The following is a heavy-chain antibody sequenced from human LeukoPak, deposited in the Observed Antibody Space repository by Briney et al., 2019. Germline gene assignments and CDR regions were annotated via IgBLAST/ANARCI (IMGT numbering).Heavy chain of an antibody. V-gene: IGHV3-23*01. CDR2: ISGSGGGT. CDR3: TRVVASTGFIDY. D-gene: IGHD5-12*01. Sequence: GGSLRLSCAASGFTFSSYAMSWVRQAPEKGLEWVSTISGSGGGTYYADSVQGRFTISRDNSENTLYLQMNSLRAEDTAVYYCTRVVASTGFIDYWGQGTLVTVSS. CDR1: GFTFSSYA. J-gene: IGHJ4*02.